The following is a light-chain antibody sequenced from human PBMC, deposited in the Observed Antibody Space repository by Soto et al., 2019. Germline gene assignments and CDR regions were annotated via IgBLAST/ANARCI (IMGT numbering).Light chain of an antibody. CDR1: SSDVGAYKY. J-gene: IGLJ3*02. CDR2: EVS. CDR3: TSYAGSNVGV. V-gene: IGLV2-8*01. Sequence: QSALTQPPSASGSPGQSVTISCTGTSSDVGAYKYVSWYQQYPGKAPKLMIYEVSKRPSGVPDRFSGSKSGNTASLTVAGLQAEDGADYYCTSYAGSNVGVFGGGTKVTVL.